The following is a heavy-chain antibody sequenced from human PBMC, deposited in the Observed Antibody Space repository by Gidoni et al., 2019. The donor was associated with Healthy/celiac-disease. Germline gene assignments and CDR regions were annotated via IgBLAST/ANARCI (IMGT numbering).Heavy chain of an antibody. V-gene: IGHV4-39*01. CDR2: IYYSGST. Sequence: QLQLQESGPGLVKPSETLSLTCTVSGGSLSSSSYYWGWIRQPPGKGLEWIGSIYYSGSTYYNPSLKSRVTISVDTSKNQFSLKLSSVTAADTAVYYCAVVVAAYNWFDPWGQGTLVTVSS. CDR1: GGSLSSSSYY. D-gene: IGHD2-15*01. CDR3: AVVVAAYNWFDP. J-gene: IGHJ5*02.